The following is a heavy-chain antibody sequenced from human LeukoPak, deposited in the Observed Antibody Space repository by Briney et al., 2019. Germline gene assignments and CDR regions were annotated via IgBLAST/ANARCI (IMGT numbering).Heavy chain of an antibody. V-gene: IGHV3-7*01. D-gene: IGHD2/OR15-2a*01. CDR2: IKQDGSGK. J-gene: IGHJ3*02. CDR3: ARDLITFDAFDI. Sequence: GGSLRLSCAASGFTFSNYWMSWVRQAPGKGLDWVANIKQDGSGKYYEDSVKGRFTISRDNAKDSLYLQMNSLRAEDTAVFYCARDLITFDAFDIWGQGTMVTVSS. CDR1: GFTFSNYW.